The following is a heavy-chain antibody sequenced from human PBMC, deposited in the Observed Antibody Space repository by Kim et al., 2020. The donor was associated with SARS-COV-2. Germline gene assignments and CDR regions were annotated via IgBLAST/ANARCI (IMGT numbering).Heavy chain of an antibody. J-gene: IGHJ4*02. V-gene: IGHV3-30-3*01. Sequence: GESLRLSCVASGFTFGSYALHWVRQAPGKGLEWVAVVSFAGTNIYYADSVKGRFTISRDNSKNTLYLHMNTLRTEDTAVYFCARESDDRGGYLDFWGQGT. D-gene: IGHD3-22*01. CDR1: GFTFGSYA. CDR2: VSFAGTNI. CDR3: ARESDDRGGYLDF.